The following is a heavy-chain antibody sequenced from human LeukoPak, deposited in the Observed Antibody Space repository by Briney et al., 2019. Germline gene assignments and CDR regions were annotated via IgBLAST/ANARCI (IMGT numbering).Heavy chain of an antibody. D-gene: IGHD3-3*01. V-gene: IGHV3-23*01. CDR1: GFTFSSYA. Sequence: GGSLRLSCAASGFTFSSYAMSWVRQAPGEGLEWVSAISGSGGSTYYADSVKGRFTISRDNSKNTLYLQMNSLRAEDTAVYYCAKDTLTYYDFWSGYYFDYWGQGTLVTVSS. CDR2: ISGSGGST. CDR3: AKDTLTYYDFWSGYYFDY. J-gene: IGHJ4*02.